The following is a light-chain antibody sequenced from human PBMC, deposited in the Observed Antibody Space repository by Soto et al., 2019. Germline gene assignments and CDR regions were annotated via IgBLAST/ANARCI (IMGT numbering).Light chain of an antibody. V-gene: IGLV1-47*01. CDR3: AAWDDSLSGVV. CDR2: RNN. CDR1: SSNIGSNY. J-gene: IGLJ2*01. Sequence: QSVLTQSPSASGTPGQRVTISCSGSSSNIGSNYVYWYQQLPGTAPKLLIYRNNQRPSGVPDRFSGSKSGTSASLAISGLPSEDEADYYCAAWDDSLSGVVFGGGTKLTVL.